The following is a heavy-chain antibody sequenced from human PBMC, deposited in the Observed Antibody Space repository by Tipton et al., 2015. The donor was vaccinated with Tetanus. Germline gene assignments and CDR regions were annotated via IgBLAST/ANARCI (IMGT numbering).Heavy chain of an antibody. CDR1: GGPIRDSDYY. CDR2: IYYSGNS. D-gene: IGHD2-15*01. J-gene: IGHJ5*02. CDR3: ARQSCSGGSCRFDP. Sequence: TLSPTCSVSGGPIRDSDYYWGWVRLPPGKGLEWIAGIYYSGNSYYNPTFQSRVTISVDTSRNQFSLRLSSVTAADTAFYYCARQSCSGGSCRFDPWGQGTLVTVSS. V-gene: IGHV4-39*01.